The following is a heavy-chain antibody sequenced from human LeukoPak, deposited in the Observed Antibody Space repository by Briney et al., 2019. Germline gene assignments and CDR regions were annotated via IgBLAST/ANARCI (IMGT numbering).Heavy chain of an antibody. CDR2: ISAYNGNT. J-gene: IGHJ4*02. Sequence: ASVKVSCKASGYTFTSYGISWVRQAPGQGLEWMGWISAYNGNTNYAQKLQGRVTMTTDTSTSTAYMELRSLRSDDTAVYYCARGPYYDFWSGYPRGYFDYWGQGTLVTVSS. CDR3: ARGPYYDFWSGYPRGYFDY. CDR1: GYTFTSYG. D-gene: IGHD3-3*01. V-gene: IGHV1-18*01.